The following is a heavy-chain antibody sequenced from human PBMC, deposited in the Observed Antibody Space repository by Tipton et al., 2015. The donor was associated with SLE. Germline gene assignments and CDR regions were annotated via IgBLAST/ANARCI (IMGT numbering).Heavy chain of an antibody. V-gene: IGHV4-61*08. CDR2: IYYSGSI. CDR3: AREWGDAFDI. Sequence: LRLSCTVSGGSISSGGYYWSWIRQPPGKGLEWIGYIYYSGSISYNPSLKSRVTISVDTSKNQFSLKLSSVTAADTAVYYCAREWGDAFDIWGQGTMVTVSS. CDR1: GGSISSGGYY. D-gene: IGHD3-16*01. J-gene: IGHJ3*02.